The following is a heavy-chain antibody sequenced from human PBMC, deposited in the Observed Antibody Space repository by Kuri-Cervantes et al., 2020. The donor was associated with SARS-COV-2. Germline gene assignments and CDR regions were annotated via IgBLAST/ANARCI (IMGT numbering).Heavy chain of an antibody. V-gene: IGHV3-7*01. J-gene: IGHJ4*02. CDR2: IKQDGSEK. Sequence: GESLKISCAASGFTFSSYWMSWVRQAPGKGLEWVANIKQDGSEKYYVDSVKGRFTISRDNAKNSLHLQMNSLRAEDTAVYYCTTLIDYWGQGALVTVSS. CDR1: GFTFSSYW. CDR3: TTLIDY.